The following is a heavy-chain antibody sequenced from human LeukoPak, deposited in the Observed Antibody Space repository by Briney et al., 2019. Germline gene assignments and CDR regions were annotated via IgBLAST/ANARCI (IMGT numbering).Heavy chain of an antibody. CDR3: ARDGARGYCTNGVCYPLEY. D-gene: IGHD2-8*01. CDR2: ISGSGTSA. Sequence: GGSLRLSCAASGFTFSYYAMIWVRQAPGKGLEWVSVISGSGTSADYADSVKGRFTISRDNSKNTLYLQMSNLRAEDTGLYYCARDGARGYCTNGVCYPLEYWGQGTLVTVSS. V-gene: IGHV3-23*01. CDR1: GFTFSYYA. J-gene: IGHJ4*02.